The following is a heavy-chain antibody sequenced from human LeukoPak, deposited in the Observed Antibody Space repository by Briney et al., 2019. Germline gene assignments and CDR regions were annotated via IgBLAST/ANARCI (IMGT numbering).Heavy chain of an antibody. D-gene: IGHD4-17*01. Sequence: ASVKVSCKTSGYSFTGYYIFWVRQAPGQGLEWMGWVDPKSGGTNYAQKFQGRVTMTRDTSITTVNMELRRLRSDDTAVYYCARDPGLRIDYWGQGTLVTVSS. CDR2: VDPKSGGT. CDR3: ARDPGLRIDY. V-gene: IGHV1-2*02. CDR1: GYSFTGYY. J-gene: IGHJ4*02.